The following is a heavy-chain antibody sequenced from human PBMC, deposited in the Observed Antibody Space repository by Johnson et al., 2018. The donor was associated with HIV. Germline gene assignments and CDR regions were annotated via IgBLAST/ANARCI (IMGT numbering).Heavy chain of an antibody. D-gene: IGHD1-26*01. J-gene: IGHJ3*02. CDR1: GFTVSSNY. CDR2: IYSGGST. Sequence: VQLVESGGGLIQPGGSLRLSCAASGFTVSSNYMSWVRQAPGKGLEWVSVIYSGGSTYYTDSVKGRFTISRDNSKNTLHLQMDSLRVEDTALYYCAKEAPGRWDLPIWAAFDIWGQGTMVTVSS. V-gene: IGHV3-66*03. CDR3: AKEAPGRWDLPIWAAFDI.